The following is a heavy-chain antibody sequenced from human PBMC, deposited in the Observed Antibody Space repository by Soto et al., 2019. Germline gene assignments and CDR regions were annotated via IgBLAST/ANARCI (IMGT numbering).Heavy chain of an antibody. J-gene: IGHJ6*02. CDR1: GYTFTSYA. V-gene: IGHV1-3*01. D-gene: IGHD3-22*01. Sequence: ASVKVSCKASGYTFTSYAMHWVRQAPGQRLEWMGWINAGNGNTKYSQKFQGRVTITRDPSASTAYTELSSLRSEDTAVYYCARVSHTNMVVLVTYYGTAFWLHRSTVTVSS. CDR3: ARVSHTNMVVLVTYYGTAF. CDR2: INAGNGNT.